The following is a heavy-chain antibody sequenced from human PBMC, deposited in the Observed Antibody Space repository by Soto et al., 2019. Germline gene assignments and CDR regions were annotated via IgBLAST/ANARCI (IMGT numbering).Heavy chain of an antibody. V-gene: IGHV4-31*03. CDR1: GASIRNDNFY. CDR3: ARDFEGTVTGRGAFGI. Sequence: QVRLQESGQELVKPSQTLSLTCTVSGASIRNDNFYWSYLRQRPGTGLEWIGYISYIGYTSYHPSLKSRVIISVDPSNNQFSLTLNSVTAADTAVYYCARDFEGTVTGRGAFGICGRGTLVTVSA. D-gene: IGHD6-19*01. CDR2: ISYIGYT. J-gene: IGHJ3*02.